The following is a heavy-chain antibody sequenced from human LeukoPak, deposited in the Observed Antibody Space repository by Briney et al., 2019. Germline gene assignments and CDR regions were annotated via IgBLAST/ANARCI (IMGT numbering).Heavy chain of an antibody. D-gene: IGHD4-23*01. J-gene: IGHJ4*02. V-gene: IGHV4-4*07. CDR3: AKDDDYGGKGPFDY. Sequence: SETLSFTCTVSGGSISSYYWSWIRQPAGKGLEWTGRIYTSGSTNYNPSLKSRVTISVDTSKNQFSLKLSSVTAADTAVYYCAKDDDYGGKGPFDYWGQGTLVTVSS. CDR1: GGSISSYY. CDR2: IYTSGST.